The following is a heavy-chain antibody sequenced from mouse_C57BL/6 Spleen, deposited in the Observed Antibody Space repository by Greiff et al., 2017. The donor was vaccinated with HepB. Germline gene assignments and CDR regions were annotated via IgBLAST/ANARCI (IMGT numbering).Heavy chain of an antibody. V-gene: IGHV1-53*01. CDR2: INPSNGGT. J-gene: IGHJ1*03. CDR3: APDFYYGSSRPYWYFDV. CDR1: GYTFTSYW. Sequence: VKLLESGPELVKPGASVKLSCKASGYTFTSYWMHWVKQRPGQGLEWIGNINPSNGGTNYNEKFKSKATLTVDKSSSTAYMQLSSLTSEDSAVYYCAPDFYYGSSRPYWYFDVWGTGTTVTVSS. D-gene: IGHD1-1*01.